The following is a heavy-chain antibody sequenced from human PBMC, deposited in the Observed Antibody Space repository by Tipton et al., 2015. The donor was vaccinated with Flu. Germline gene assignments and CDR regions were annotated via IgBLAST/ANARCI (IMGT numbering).Heavy chain of an antibody. Sequence: TLSLTCDVSGYFISSGYYWGWIRQPPGKGLEWIGSIFHSGDTLYNPSLKRRVTVSVDTLKNQSSLKVTSVTAADTALYYCTRHANYGSGSPYYFDHWGQGSLVTVSS. J-gene: IGHJ4*02. CDR2: IFHSGDT. D-gene: IGHD3-10*01. V-gene: IGHV4-38-2*01. CDR1: GYFISSGYY. CDR3: TRHANYGSGSPYYFDH.